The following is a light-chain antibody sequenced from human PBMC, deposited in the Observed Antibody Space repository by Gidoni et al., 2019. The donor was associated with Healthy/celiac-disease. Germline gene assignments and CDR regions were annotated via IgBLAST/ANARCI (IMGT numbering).Light chain of an antibody. Sequence: EIVLTQSPGTLYLSPGERANLSCRASQSVSSSYLAWYQQKPGQAPRLLIYGASSRATGIPDRFSGSGSGTDFTLTISRLDPEDFAVYYCQQYGSSPLTFGGGTKVEIK. CDR2: GAS. CDR3: QQYGSSPLT. CDR1: QSVSSSY. J-gene: IGKJ4*01. V-gene: IGKV3-20*01.